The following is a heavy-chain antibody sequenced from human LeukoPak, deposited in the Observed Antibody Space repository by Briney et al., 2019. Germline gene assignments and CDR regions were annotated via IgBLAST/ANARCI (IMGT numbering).Heavy chain of an antibody. D-gene: IGHD6-19*01. Sequence: GGSLRLSCAASGFTFSSNWMSWVRQAPGKGLEWVANIKQDGSEKYYVDSVKGRFTISRDNAKNSLYLQMNSLRAEDTAVYYCARDLIAVAESHFDYWGQGTLVTAAS. CDR1: GFTFSSNW. V-gene: IGHV3-7*01. J-gene: IGHJ4*02. CDR3: ARDLIAVAESHFDY. CDR2: IKQDGSEK.